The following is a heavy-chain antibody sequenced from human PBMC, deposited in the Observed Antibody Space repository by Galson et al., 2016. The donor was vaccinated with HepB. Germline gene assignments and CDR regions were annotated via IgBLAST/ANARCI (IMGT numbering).Heavy chain of an antibody. J-gene: IGHJ4*02. CDR2: IYSDDST. CDR3: ARSTFDWLLNFDY. V-gene: IGHV3-53*01. D-gene: IGHD3-9*01. Sequence: KGLEWVSVIYSDDSTYYADSVKGRFTISRDNSKNTLHLQMNSLRAEDTAVYYCARSTFDWLLNFDYWGRGTLVTVSS.